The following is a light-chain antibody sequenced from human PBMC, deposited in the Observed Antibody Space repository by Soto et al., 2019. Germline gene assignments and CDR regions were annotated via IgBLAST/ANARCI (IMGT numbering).Light chain of an antibody. V-gene: IGKV1-39*01. CDR2: APAAS. CDR3: QQSYSTPYT. CDR1: QSISNY. Sequence: DLQMTQSPSSLSASVGDRVTITCRASQSISNYLNWYQQKPGKAPKLLIYAPAASSLQSGVPSRFSGSGSGTDFSLTISSLQPEDFATYYCQQSYSTPYTFGQGTKLEIK. J-gene: IGKJ2*01.